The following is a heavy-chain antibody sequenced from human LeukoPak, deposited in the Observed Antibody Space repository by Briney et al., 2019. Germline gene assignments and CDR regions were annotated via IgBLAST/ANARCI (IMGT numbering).Heavy chain of an antibody. V-gene: IGHV3-30-3*01. CDR2: LSYDGNNK. CDR1: GFTFSSYA. J-gene: IGHJ6*02. CDR3: ARDRTEYGSGTYYYGLDV. D-gene: IGHD3-10*01. Sequence: GGTPRLSCAASGFTFSSYAMHWVRQAPGMGLEWVAVLSYDGNNKYYRDSVKGRFTISRDNSKNTLFLQMNSLRAEDTAVYYCARDRTEYGSGTYYYGLDVWGQGTAVTVSS.